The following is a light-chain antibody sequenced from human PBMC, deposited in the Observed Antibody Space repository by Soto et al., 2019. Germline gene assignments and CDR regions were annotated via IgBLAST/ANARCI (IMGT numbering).Light chain of an antibody. CDR3: QQYGSFSPIT. V-gene: IGKV1-5*01. Sequence: DIQVTQSPSTPSASVGDRVTITCRASRSISNWLAWYQQRPGIAPKLLIFDASILQSGVPSRFSGSGSGTEFTLSISRLQTDDFATYYCQQYGSFSPITFGGGTKVDIK. CDR1: RSISNW. CDR2: DAS. J-gene: IGKJ4*01.